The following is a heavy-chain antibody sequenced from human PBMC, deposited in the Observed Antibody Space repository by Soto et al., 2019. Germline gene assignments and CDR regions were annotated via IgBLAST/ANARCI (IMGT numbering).Heavy chain of an antibody. CDR3: ARDPLYSGYRSPTYYFDY. Sequence: GGSLRLSCAASGFTFSSYSMNWVRQAPGKGLEWVSYISSSSTIYYADSVKGRFTISRDNAKNSLYLQMNSLRDEDTAVYYCARDPLYSGYRSPTYYFDYWGQGTLVTVSS. D-gene: IGHD5-12*01. V-gene: IGHV3-48*02. CDR2: ISSSSTI. J-gene: IGHJ4*02. CDR1: GFTFSSYS.